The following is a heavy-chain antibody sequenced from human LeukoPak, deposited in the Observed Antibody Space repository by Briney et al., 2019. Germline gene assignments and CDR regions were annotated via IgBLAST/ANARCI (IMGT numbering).Heavy chain of an antibody. D-gene: IGHD1-26*01. CDR2: IYHSGST. V-gene: IGHV4-38-2*02. Sequence: PSETLSLTCTVSGYSISSGYYWGWIRQPPGKGLEWIGSIYHSGSTYYNPSLKSRVTISVDTSKNQFSLKLSSVTAADTAVYYCAREVESGSYYFYWGQGTLVTVSS. CDR1: GYSISSGYY. CDR3: AREVESGSYYFY. J-gene: IGHJ4*02.